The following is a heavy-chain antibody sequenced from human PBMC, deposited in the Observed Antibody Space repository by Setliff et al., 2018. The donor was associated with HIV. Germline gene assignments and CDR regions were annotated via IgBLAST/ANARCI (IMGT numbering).Heavy chain of an antibody. J-gene: IGHJ4*02. CDR3: ARLGSDYYDSSGYLYYFDY. CDR2: IYYSGST. CDR1: GGSISSSSYY. D-gene: IGHD3-22*01. Sequence: SETLSLTCTVSGGSISSSSYYWGWIRQPPGKGLEWIGSIYYSGSTYYNPSLKSRVTISVDTSKNQFSLKLSSVTAADTAVYYCARLGSDYYDSSGYLYYFDYWGQGMLVTVSS. V-gene: IGHV4-39*01.